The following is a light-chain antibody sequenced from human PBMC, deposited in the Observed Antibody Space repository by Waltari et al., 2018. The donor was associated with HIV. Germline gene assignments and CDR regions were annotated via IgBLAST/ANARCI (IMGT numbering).Light chain of an antibody. Sequence: DFVLTQSPDSLALSVGERATLNCKSSHSLLYSSNSQTYLAWYQQRTGRRPQLLIYWASTREFGVPDRFSGSGSDTDFTLTITDVQAEDVAVYYCQQFYSVPYTFGQGTKLEIK. CDR2: WAS. J-gene: IGKJ2*01. CDR3: QQFYSVPYT. CDR1: HSLLYSSNSQTY. V-gene: IGKV4-1*01.